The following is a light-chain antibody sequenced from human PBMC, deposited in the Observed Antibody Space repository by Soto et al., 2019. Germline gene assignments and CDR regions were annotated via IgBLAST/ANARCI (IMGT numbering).Light chain of an antibody. CDR3: QQYGRLPLS. Sequence: EILLTQSPGTLSWSPGDRATLSCRASQSLGSTFLAWYQQKSGQSPRLLIYGAFDRATDVPDRFSGSGSGADFTLTISRLEPEDVAVYFCQQYGRLPLSFGGGTKVEIK. V-gene: IGKV3-20*01. CDR2: GAF. CDR1: QSLGSTF. J-gene: IGKJ4*01.